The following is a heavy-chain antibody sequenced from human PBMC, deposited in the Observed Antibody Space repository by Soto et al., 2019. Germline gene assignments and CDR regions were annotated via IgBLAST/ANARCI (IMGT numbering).Heavy chain of an antibody. V-gene: IGHV1-18*01. CDR2: ISAYNGNT. CDR3: ARKRDNWNYGGRRNWFDP. D-gene: IGHD1-7*01. Sequence: ASVKVSCKASGYTFTSYGISWVRQAPGQGLEWMGWISAYNGNTNYAQKLQGRVTMTTDTSTSTAYMELRSLRSDDTAVYYCARKRDNWNYGGRRNWFDPWGQGTLVTVSS. J-gene: IGHJ5*02. CDR1: GYTFTSYG.